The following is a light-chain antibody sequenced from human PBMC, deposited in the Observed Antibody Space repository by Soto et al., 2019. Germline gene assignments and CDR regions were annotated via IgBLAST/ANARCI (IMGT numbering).Light chain of an antibody. Sequence: DIQMTQSPSTLSASVGDRVTITCRPSQSIAGWLAWFPQTQGKAPKVXISKASSLQSGVPSRVSGRGAWTEFTLPISSLQPDDFETDYCQQYNRYTITFGQGTRLEIK. J-gene: IGKJ5*01. V-gene: IGKV1-5*03. CDR1: QSIAGW. CDR2: KAS. CDR3: QQYNRYTIT.